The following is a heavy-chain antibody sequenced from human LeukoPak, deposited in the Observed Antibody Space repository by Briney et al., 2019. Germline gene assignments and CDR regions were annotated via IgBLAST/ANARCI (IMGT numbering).Heavy chain of an antibody. Sequence: GGSLRLSCAASGFTFSNAWMSWVRQAPGKGLEWVGRIKSKTDGGTTDYAAPVKGRFTISRDDSKNTLYLQMNSLKTEDTAVYYCAKSPVYDFWSGYDYFDYWGQGTLVTVSS. D-gene: IGHD3-3*01. V-gene: IGHV3-15*01. CDR3: AKSPVYDFWSGYDYFDY. CDR2: IKSKTDGGTT. J-gene: IGHJ4*02. CDR1: GFTFSNAW.